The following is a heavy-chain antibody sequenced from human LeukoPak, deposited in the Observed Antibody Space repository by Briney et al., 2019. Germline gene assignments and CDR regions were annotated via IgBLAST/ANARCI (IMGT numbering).Heavy chain of an antibody. CDR3: ARAWLVPDY. CDR2: INHSGST. V-gene: IGHV4-34*01. Sequence: SETLSLTCAVYGGSFSGCYWSWIRQPPGKGLEWSGEINHSGSTNYNPSLKSRVTISVDTSKNQFSLKLSSVTAADTAVYYCARAWLVPDYWGQGTLVTVSS. D-gene: IGHD6-19*01. J-gene: IGHJ4*02. CDR1: GGSFSGCY.